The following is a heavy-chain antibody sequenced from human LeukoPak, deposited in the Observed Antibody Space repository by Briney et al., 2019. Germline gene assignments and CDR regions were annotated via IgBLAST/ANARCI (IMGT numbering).Heavy chain of an antibody. CDR3: ARLRHTSGYRTDF. D-gene: IGHD3-22*01. CDR1: GGSISNDY. Sequence: KPSETLSLTCTVSGGSISNDYWSWIRQPPGKGLEWIGYIYYSGSTNYNPSLKSRVTISVDTSKNQFSLKLSSVTAADTAVYYCARLRHTSGYRTDFWGQGTLVTVSS. CDR2: IYYSGST. J-gene: IGHJ4*02. V-gene: IGHV4-59*01.